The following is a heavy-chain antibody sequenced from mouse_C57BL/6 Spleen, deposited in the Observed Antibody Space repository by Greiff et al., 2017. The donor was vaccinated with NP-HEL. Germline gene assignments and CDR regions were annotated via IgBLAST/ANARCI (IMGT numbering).Heavy chain of an antibody. V-gene: IGHV2-5*01. Sequence: VHLVESGPGLVQPSQSLSITCTVSGFSLTSYGVHWVRQSPGKGLEWLGVIWRGGSTDYNAAFMSRLSITKDNSKSQVFFKMNSLQADDTAIYYCAKQDDGYYSWFAYWGQGTLVTVSA. CDR2: IWRGGST. J-gene: IGHJ3*01. CDR3: AKQDDGYYSWFAY. D-gene: IGHD2-3*01. CDR1: GFSLTSYG.